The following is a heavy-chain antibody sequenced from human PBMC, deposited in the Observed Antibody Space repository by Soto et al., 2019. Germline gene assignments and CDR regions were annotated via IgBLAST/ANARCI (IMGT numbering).Heavy chain of an antibody. CDR2: ISGSGGST. D-gene: IGHD6-19*01. J-gene: IGHJ4*02. CDR3: ARQWLVRGYFDY. Sequence: EVQLLESGGGLVQPGGSLRLSCAASGFTFSSYAMNWVRQAPGKGLEWVSGISGSGGSTYYADSVKGRFTISRDNSKNTLYLQMNRLRAEDTAVYYCARQWLVRGYFDYWGQGTLVTVS. CDR1: GFTFSSYA. V-gene: IGHV3-23*01.